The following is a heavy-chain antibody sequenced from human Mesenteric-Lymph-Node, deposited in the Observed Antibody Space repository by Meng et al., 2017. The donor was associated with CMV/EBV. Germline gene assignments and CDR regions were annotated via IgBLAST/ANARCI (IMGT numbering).Heavy chain of an antibody. D-gene: IGHD1-26*01. CDR1: GFTFSGFY. CDR2: LNTDGSTT. Sequence: GESLKISCAASGFTFSGFYMHWVRQVPGKGLLWVSRLNTDGSTTVYADSVKGRFTISRDNSKNTLYLQMNSLRAEDTAVYYCARDGPLVGATNEIGGYFDLWGRGTLVTVSS. J-gene: IGHJ2*01. CDR3: ARDGPLVGATNEIGGYFDL. V-gene: IGHV3-74*01.